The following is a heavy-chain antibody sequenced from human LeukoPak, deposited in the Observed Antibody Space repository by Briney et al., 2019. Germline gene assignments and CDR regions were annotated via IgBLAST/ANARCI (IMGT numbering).Heavy chain of an antibody. CDR2: ISSSSSTI. CDR1: GFTFSSYS. CDR3: TRDRCTNGVCYGSYYYYYMDV. V-gene: IGHV3-48*01. J-gene: IGHJ6*03. Sequence: GGSLRLSCAASGFTFSSYSMNWVRQAPGKGLEWVSYISSSSSTIYYADSVKGRFTISRDNAKNSLYLQMNSLRAEDTAVYYCTRDRCTNGVCYGSYYYYYMDVWGKGTTVTVSS. D-gene: IGHD2-8*01.